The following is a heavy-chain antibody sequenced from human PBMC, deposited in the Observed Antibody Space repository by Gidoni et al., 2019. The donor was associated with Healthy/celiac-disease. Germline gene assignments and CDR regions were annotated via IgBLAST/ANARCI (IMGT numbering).Heavy chain of an antibody. CDR2: ISSSSSYR. V-gene: IGHV3-21*01. J-gene: IGHJ5*02. CDR1: GFTFSSYS. Sequence: EVQLVESGGGLVKPGGSLRLSCAASGFTFSSYSMNWVRQAPGKGMEWVSSISSSSSYRYYADSVKGRFTISRDKAKNSLYLQMNSLRAEDTAVYYCARDPTTGKGGWFDPWGQGTLVTVSS. CDR3: ARDPTTGKGGWFDP. D-gene: IGHD4-17*01.